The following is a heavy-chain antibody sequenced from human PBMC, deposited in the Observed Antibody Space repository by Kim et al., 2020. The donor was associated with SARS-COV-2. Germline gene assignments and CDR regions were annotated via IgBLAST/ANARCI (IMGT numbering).Heavy chain of an antibody. Sequence: ASVKVSCKASGYTFTSYAMHWVRQAPGQRLEWMGWINAGNGNTKYSQKFQGRVTITRDTSASTAYMELSSLRSEDTAVYYCARDSITGTTLSYYYYMDVWGKGTTVTVSS. V-gene: IGHV1-3*01. J-gene: IGHJ6*03. CDR3: ARDSITGTTLSYYYYMDV. CDR2: INAGNGNT. D-gene: IGHD1-7*01. CDR1: GYTFTSYA.